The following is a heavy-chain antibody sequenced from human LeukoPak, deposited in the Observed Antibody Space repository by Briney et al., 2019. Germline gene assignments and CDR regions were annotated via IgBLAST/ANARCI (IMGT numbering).Heavy chain of an antibody. CDR3: ARELPREVTLDY. V-gene: IGHV3-74*01. Sequence: GGSLRLSCVASEFNFFSFGIQWVRQAPGKGLVWVSRIFTDGSTTSYADSVKGRFTISRDNAKNTLYLQMNSLRAEDTAVYYCARELPREVTLDYWGQGTLVTVSP. J-gene: IGHJ4*01. CDR1: EFNFFSFG. CDR2: IFTDGSTT. D-gene: IGHD2-21*02.